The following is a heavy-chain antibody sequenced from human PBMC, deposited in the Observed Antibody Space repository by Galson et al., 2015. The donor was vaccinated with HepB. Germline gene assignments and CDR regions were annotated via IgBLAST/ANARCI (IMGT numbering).Heavy chain of an antibody. Sequence: SVKVSCKASGYTFTSYGISWVRQAPGQGLEWMGWISAYNGNTNYAQKLQGRVTMTTDTSTSTAYMELRSLRSDDTAVYYCARDTPRSDSMYSSGSSYYYYGMDVWGQGTTVTVSS. CDR2: ISAYNGNT. J-gene: IGHJ6*02. CDR3: ARDTPRSDSMYSSGSSYYYYGMDV. D-gene: IGHD6-19*01. V-gene: IGHV1-18*04. CDR1: GYTFTSYG.